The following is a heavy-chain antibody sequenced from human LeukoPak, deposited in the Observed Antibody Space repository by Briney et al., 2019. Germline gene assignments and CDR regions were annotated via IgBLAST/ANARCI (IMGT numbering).Heavy chain of an antibody. V-gene: IGHV3-30*18. CDR2: ISYDGSDK. Sequence: GRSLRLSCAASGFTFSSYGMHWVRQAPGKGLEWVALISYDGSDKYHADSVRGRFTISRDNSKNTLHLQVDSLRAEDTAVYYCAKGRWNERNWGQGTLVTVSS. CDR3: AKGRWNERN. J-gene: IGHJ4*02. CDR1: GFTFSSYG. D-gene: IGHD1-1*01.